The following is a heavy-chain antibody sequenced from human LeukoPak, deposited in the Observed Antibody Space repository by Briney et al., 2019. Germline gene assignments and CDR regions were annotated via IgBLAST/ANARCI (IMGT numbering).Heavy chain of an antibody. V-gene: IGHV3-23*01. J-gene: IGHJ5*02. CDR2: ISGSGGST. CDR3: ARGGNWFDP. CDR1: GFTFSSYG. Sequence: GGSLRLSCAASGFTFSSYGMSWVRQTPGKGLDWVSSISGSGGSTYYADSVKGRFTISRDNSKNTLYLQMNSLRAEDTAVYYRARGGNWFDPWGQGTLVTVSS.